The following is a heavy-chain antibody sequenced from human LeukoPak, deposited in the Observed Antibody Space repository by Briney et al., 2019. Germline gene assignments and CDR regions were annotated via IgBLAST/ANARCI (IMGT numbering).Heavy chain of an antibody. CDR2: IIPIFGTA. V-gene: IGHV1-69*05. D-gene: IGHD2-2*02. J-gene: IGHJ4*02. Sequence: ASVKVSCKASGGTFSSYAISWVRQAPGQGLEWMGGIIPIFGTANYAQKFQGRVTITTDESTSTAYMELSSLRSEDTAVYYCAIPALGRPAAIYLADYWGQGTLVTVSS. CDR3: AIPALGRPAAIYLADY. CDR1: GGTFSSYA.